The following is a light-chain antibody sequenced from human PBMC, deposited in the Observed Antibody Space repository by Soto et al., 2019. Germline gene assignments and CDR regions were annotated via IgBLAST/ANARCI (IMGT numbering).Light chain of an antibody. CDR3: QQYNNWPQT. CDR2: DAS. V-gene: IGKV3D-15*01. CDR1: QSVSTY. J-gene: IGKJ1*01. Sequence: EIVLTRSPATLSLSPGERATLSCRASQSVSTYLAWYQQKPGQAPRLLIYDASNRATGIPARFSGSGSGTEFTLNISSLQSEDFAVYYCQQYNNWPQTFGQGTKVDIK.